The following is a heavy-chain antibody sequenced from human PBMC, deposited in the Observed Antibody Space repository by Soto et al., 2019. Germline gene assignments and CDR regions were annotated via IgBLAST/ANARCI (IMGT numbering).Heavy chain of an antibody. J-gene: IGHJ6*02. D-gene: IGHD5-12*01. CDR1: GITLSHAW. CDR2: IKSKRDGGTT. CDR3: STVMARRGYGMDV. Sequence: EVQLVESGGGLVKPGGSLRLSCAASGITLSHAWMNWVRQALGKGLEWVGGIKSKRDGGTTDDAAPVTGRFTLSRNDTKNTLYLQMNSLKPEDTAVYYCSTVMARRGYGMDVWGQGTTVTVSS. V-gene: IGHV3-15*07.